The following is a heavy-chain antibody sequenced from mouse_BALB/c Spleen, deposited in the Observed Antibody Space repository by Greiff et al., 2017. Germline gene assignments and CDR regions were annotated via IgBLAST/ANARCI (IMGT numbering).Heavy chain of an antibody. CDR3: ARHTTIYYYFDY. D-gene: IGHD1-1*01. J-gene: IGHJ2*01. V-gene: IGHV5-9-3*01. CDR2: ISSGGSYT. CDR1: GFTFSSYA. Sequence: EVMLVESGGGLVKPGGSLKLSCAASGFTFSSYAMSWVRQTPEKRLEWVATISSGGSYTYYPDSVKGRFTISRDNAKNTLYLQMSSLRSEDTAMYYCARHTTIYYYFDYWGQGTTLTVSS.